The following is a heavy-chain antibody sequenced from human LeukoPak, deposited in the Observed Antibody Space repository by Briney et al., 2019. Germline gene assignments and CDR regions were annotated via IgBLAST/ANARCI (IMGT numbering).Heavy chain of an antibody. CDR2: IGGRDSGT. CDR1: GFISSNYA. Sequence: GASLRLSCAASGFISSNYAMSWVRQAPGKGLEWVSAIGGRDSGTYYADSVRGRFTVSRDDPKNTLYLQMNTLRAEDTAVYYCAKWGDYDILTGYYDSDYWGQGTLVTVSS. J-gene: IGHJ4*02. V-gene: IGHV3-23*01. D-gene: IGHD3-9*01. CDR3: AKWGDYDILTGYYDSDY.